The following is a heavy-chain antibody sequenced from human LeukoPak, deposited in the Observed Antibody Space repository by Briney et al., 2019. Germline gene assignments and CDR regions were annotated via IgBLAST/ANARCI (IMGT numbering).Heavy chain of an antibody. J-gene: IGHJ4*02. V-gene: IGHV1-24*01. CDR3: ATDYYYDSSGSYYTVDH. CDR2: FDPEDGET. D-gene: IGHD3-22*01. CDR1: GYTLTELS. Sequence: PWASVKVSCKVSGYTLTELSMHWVRQAPGKGLEWMGGFDPEDGETFYAQKFQGRVTMTEDTSTDTAYMELSSLRSEDTAVYYCATDYYYDSSGSYYTVDHWGQGTLVTVSS.